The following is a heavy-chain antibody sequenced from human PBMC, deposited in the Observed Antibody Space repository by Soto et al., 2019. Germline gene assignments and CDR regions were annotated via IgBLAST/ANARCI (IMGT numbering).Heavy chain of an antibody. V-gene: IGHV1-8*01. Sequence: QVQLVQSGAEVKKPGASVKVSCKASGYSFTSYEIYWVRQATGQRHEWMGWMNPNSGNTGYSQKLQGRVTMTRNTAISTAYMELTSLRSEDTAVYYCASGPDLVYYYCYYMGVWGKGTTVTVSS. D-gene: IGHD6-6*01. CDR1: GYSFTSYE. CDR2: MNPNSGNT. CDR3: ASGPDLVYYYCYYMGV. J-gene: IGHJ6*03.